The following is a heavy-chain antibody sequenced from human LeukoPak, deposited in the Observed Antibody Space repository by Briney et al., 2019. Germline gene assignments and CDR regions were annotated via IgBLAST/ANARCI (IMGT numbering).Heavy chain of an antibody. V-gene: IGHV3-21*01. D-gene: IGHD3-9*01. CDR2: ITAFSSAI. CDR3: ARTYYDILTGYNPYFDY. CDR1: GFTFNTYT. Sequence: GWSLRLSCAASGFTFNTYTMNWVRQAPGKGLEWVSSITAFSSAIYSADSVKGRFTISRDSAKNFLYLQMNSLRAEDTAVYYCARTYYDILTGYNPYFDYWGQGILVTVSS. J-gene: IGHJ4*02.